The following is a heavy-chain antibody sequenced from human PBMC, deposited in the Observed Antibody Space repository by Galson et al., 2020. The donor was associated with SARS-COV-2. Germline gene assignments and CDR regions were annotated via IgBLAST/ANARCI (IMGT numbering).Heavy chain of an antibody. CDR1: GFTFSSYA. CDR2: ISSDGSNK. D-gene: IGHD1-26*01. J-gene: IGHJ5*02. V-gene: IGHV3-30*04. CDR3: ARNREGNWFDP. Sequence: GGSLRLSCAASGFTFSSYAMHWVRQAPGKGLEWVAVISSDGSNKYYADSVKGRFTISRDNSKNTLYLQMNSLRAEDTAVYYCARNREGNWFDPWGQGTLVTVSS.